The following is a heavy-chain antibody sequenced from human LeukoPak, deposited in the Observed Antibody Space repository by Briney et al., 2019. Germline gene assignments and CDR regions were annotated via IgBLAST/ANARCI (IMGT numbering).Heavy chain of an antibody. CDR1: GDSVSNNGAA. J-gene: IGHJ4*02. CDR3: TRDPPNDQSYDV. D-gene: IGHD1-1*01. Sequence: SQTLSLTCAIFGDSVSNNGAAWNWIRQSPSSGFEWLGRTYYRSKWFYDYAVSVRSRIIISPDTFQNQFSLQLSSMTPDDTAVYYCTRDPPNDQSYDVWGQGTLVTVSS. V-gene: IGHV6-1*01. CDR2: TYYRSKWFY.